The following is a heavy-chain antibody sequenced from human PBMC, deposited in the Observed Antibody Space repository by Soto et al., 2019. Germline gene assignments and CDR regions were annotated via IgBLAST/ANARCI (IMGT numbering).Heavy chain of an antibody. Sequence: GASVKVSCKASGYTFTGYYVHWVRQAPGQGLEWMGWISAYNGNTNYAQKLQGRVTMTTDTSTSTAYMELRSLRSDDTAVYYCATRTRGLRANYYGMDVWGQGTTVTVSS. CDR2: ISAYNGNT. V-gene: IGHV1-18*04. CDR3: ATRTRGLRANYYGMDV. D-gene: IGHD4-17*01. CDR1: GYTFTGYY. J-gene: IGHJ6*02.